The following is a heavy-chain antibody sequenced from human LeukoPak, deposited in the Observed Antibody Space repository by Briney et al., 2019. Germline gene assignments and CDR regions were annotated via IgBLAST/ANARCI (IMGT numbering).Heavy chain of an antibody. CDR2: SGSDDNT. V-gene: IGHV3-23*01. D-gene: IGHD3-16*01. J-gene: IGHJ4*02. CDR1: GFTFGNYP. CDR3: AKDLRGRILRYFDY. Sequence: GGSLRLSCAASGFTFGNYPMSFVRQAPGKGLEWVSTSGSDDNTYYADSVKGRFTISRDNSKNTLYLQMNNLRAEDTALYYCAKDLRGRILRYFDYWAGEPWSPSPQ.